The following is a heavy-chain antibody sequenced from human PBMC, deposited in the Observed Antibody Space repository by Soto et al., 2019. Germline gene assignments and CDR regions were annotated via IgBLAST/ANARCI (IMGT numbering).Heavy chain of an antibody. CDR2: IIPIFGTA. J-gene: IGHJ4*02. D-gene: IGHD6-19*01. CDR3: ARPKGSYSSGYYYFDY. CDR1: GGTFSTYA. Sequence: QVQLVQSGAEVKQPGSSVKVSCKTSGGTFSTYAIYWVRQAPGQGLEWRGAIIPIFGTADYAQKFQGRVTITADESTSTAYMELSSLRSEDTAVYYFARPKGSYSSGYYYFDYWGQGTLVTVSS. V-gene: IGHV1-69*01.